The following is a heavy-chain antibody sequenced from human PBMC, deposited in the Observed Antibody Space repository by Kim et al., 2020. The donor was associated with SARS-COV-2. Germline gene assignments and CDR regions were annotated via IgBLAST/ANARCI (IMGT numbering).Heavy chain of an antibody. V-gene: IGHV4-59*08. J-gene: IGHJ4*02. CDR2: IYYSGST. Sequence: SETLSLTCTVSGGSISSYYWSWIRQPPGKGLEWIGYIYYSGSTNYNPSLKSRVTISVDTSKNQFSLKLSSVTAADTAVYYCGRGSRGGAYFDYWGQGTLVTVSS. D-gene: IGHD3-10*01. CDR1: GGSISSYY. CDR3: GRGSRGGAYFDY.